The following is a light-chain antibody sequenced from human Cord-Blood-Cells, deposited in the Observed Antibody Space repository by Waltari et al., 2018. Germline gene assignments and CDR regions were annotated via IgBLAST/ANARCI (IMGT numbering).Light chain of an antibody. Sequence: QSALTQPASVSGSPGQSITISCPGTSSDVGGYNYVSWYQQHPDKAPKLMIYDVSNRPSGVSNRCSGSKSGNTASLTISGLQAEDEADYYCSSYTSSSTLVFGGGTKLTVL. CDR2: DVS. CDR1: SSDVGGYNY. J-gene: IGLJ3*02. CDR3: SSYTSSSTLV. V-gene: IGLV2-14*01.